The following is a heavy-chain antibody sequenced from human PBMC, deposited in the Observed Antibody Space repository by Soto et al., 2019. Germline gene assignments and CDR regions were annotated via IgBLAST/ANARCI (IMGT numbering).Heavy chain of an antibody. V-gene: IGHV1-69*12. CDR3: ASSGHDFLIYDGMDV. Sequence: QVQLVQSGAEVKKPGSSVKVSCKASGGTFSSYAISWVRQAPGQGLEWMGGIIPIFGTANYAQKFQGRVTITADESTSTAYMELRSLRSEDTAVYCCASSGHDFLIYDGMDVWGQGTTVTVSS. CDR2: IIPIFGTA. D-gene: IGHD5-12*01. J-gene: IGHJ6*02. CDR1: GGTFSSYA.